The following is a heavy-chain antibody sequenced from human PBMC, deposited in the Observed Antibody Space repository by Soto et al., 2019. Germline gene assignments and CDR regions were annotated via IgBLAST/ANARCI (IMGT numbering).Heavy chain of an antibody. CDR1: GGSISSYY. J-gene: IGHJ4*02. V-gene: IGHV4-59*12. CDR2: IYYSGST. D-gene: IGHD5-12*01. CDR3: ARDGHGFFDY. Sequence: SETLSLTCTFSGGSISSYYWSWIRQPPGKGLEWIGYIYYSGSTNYTPSLKSRVTISVDTSKNQFSLKLSSVTAADTAVYYCARDGHGFFDYWGQGTLVTVSS.